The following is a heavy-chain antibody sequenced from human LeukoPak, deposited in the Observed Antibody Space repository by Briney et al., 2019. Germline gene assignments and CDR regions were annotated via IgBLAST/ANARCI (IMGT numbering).Heavy chain of an antibody. V-gene: IGHV4-34*01. J-gene: IGHJ4*02. CDR1: GGSFSGYY. Sequence: SETLSLTCAVYGGSFSGYYWSWIRQPPGKGLEWIGYIYYSGSTYYNPSLKSRVTISLDTSKNQFSLKLSSVTAADTAVYFCARDVGDGYNSGWGQGTLVTVSS. CDR2: IYYSGST. D-gene: IGHD5-24*01. CDR3: ARDVGDGYNSG.